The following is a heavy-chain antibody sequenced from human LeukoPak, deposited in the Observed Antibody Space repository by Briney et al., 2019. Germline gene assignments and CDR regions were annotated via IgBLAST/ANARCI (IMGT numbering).Heavy chain of an antibody. CDR1: GFTFDDYA. CDR2: ISWNSGSI. V-gene: IGHV3-9*01. CDR3: ARGSEVGATRRGPHVYNWFDP. J-gene: IGHJ5*02. D-gene: IGHD1-26*01. Sequence: GGSLRLSCAASGFTFDDYAMHWVRQAPGKGLEWVSGISWNSGSIGYADSVKGRFTISRDNAKNSLYLQMNSLRAEDTALYYCARGSEVGATRRGPHVYNWFDPWGQGTLVTVSS.